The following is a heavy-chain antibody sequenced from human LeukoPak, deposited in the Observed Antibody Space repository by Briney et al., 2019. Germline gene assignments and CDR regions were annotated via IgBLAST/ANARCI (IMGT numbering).Heavy chain of an antibody. CDR2: ISGSGGST. Sequence: GGSLRLSCAASGFTFSSYAMSWVRQAPGKGLEWVSAISGSGGSTYYADSVTGRFTISRDNSKNTLYLQMNSLRAEDTAVYYCAKAPVSGYSYGNDAFDIWGQGTMVTVSS. D-gene: IGHD5-18*01. CDR1: GFTFSSYA. V-gene: IGHV3-23*01. J-gene: IGHJ3*02. CDR3: AKAPVSGYSYGNDAFDI.